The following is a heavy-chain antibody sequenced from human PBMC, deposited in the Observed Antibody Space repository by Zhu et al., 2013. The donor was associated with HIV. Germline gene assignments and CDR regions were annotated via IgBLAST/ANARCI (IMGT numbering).Heavy chain of an antibody. CDR3: ARSRGYCTGIRCQSDAFDI. V-gene: IGHV1-8*03. CDR1: GHTFTTYD. CDR2: INPKSGNT. Sequence: EVRSLGPSVKISCKASGHTFTTYDINWVRQATGQGLEWMAWINPKSGNTGYAQNFQGRVSITRNTSISIVYMELTSLRFDDTAVYYCARSRGYCTGIRCQSDAFDIWGQGAMVTVSP. D-gene: IGHD2-8*02. J-gene: IGHJ3*02.